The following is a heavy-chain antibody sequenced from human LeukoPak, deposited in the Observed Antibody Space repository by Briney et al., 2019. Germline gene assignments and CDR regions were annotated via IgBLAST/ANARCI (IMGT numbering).Heavy chain of an antibody. D-gene: IGHD3-22*01. CDR3: ARQNYYDSSGVDY. J-gene: IGHJ4*02. V-gene: IGHV5-51*01. Sequence: GESLKISCKGSGYSFTSYWIVWVRQMPGKGLEWMGIIYPGDSDTRYSPSFQGQVTISADKSISTAYLQWSSLKASDTAMYYCARQNYYDSSGVDYWGQGTLVTVSS. CDR2: IYPGDSDT. CDR1: GYSFTSYW.